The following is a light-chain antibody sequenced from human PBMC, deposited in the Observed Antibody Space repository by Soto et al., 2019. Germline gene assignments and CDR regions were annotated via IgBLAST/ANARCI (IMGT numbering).Light chain of an antibody. V-gene: IGKV3-20*01. J-gene: IGKJ1*01. CDR2: DAS. CDR3: HQYAASPRT. Sequence: ESVLTQSPGTLSLSPGERATLSCRASQSVGRDFVAWYQQKPGQAPKFLIYDASTRATGIPDRFSGSGSGTDFTLTISRLEPEDFAVYYCHQYAASPRTFGQGTKVEFK. CDR1: QSVGRDF.